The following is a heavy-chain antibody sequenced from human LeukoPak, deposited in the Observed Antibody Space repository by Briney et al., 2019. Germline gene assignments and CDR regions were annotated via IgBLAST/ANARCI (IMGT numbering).Heavy chain of an antibody. CDR3: ARDPRDQGYGYAGYNWFDP. CDR2: ISSSGGAT. J-gene: IGHJ5*02. V-gene: IGHV3-48*01. Sequence: GGSLRLSCAASGFTFSSYSMNWVRQAPGKGLEWVSYISSSGGATFYADSVKGRFTISRDNAKNSLYLHMNSLRAEDTAVYYCARDPRDQGYGYAGYNWFDPWGQGTLVTVSS. CDR1: GFTFSSYS. D-gene: IGHD5-18*01.